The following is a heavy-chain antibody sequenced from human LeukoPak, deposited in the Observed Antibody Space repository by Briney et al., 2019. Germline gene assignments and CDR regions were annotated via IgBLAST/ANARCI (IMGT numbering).Heavy chain of an antibody. D-gene: IGHD6-25*01. CDR1: GFTFTTYG. CDR2: IWFDGNNK. J-gene: IGHJ4*02. Sequence: GGSLRLSCAVSGFTFTTYGMHWVRQAPGKGLEWVAVIWFDGNNKFYADSVKGRFTVSRDNSKNTLYLHMNSLRGEDTAVYYCAKAARLGPSHFDYWGRGTLVTVSS. V-gene: IGHV3-33*06. CDR3: AKAARLGPSHFDY.